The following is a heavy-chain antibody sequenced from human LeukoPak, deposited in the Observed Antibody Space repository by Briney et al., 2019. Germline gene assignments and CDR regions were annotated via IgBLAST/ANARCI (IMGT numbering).Heavy chain of an antibody. V-gene: IGHV1-69*05. CDR1: GGSFSSYA. D-gene: IGHD2-2*01. J-gene: IGHJ5*02. Sequence: SVKVSCKASGGSFSSYAISWVREAPGQGLEWMGGIIPIFGTANYAQKFQGRVTITTDESTSTAYMQLSSLRSEDTSVYYCARDVDCSSTSCYRLADNWFDPRGQGTLVTVSS. CDR3: ARDVDCSSTSCYRLADNWFDP. CDR2: IIPIFGTA.